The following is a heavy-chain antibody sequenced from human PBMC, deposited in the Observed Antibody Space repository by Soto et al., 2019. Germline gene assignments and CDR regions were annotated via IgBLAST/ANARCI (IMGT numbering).Heavy chain of an antibody. J-gene: IGHJ4*02. CDR3: IRGDGDRYDGNGYLGRH. V-gene: IGHV3-74*01. CDR1: VFTFSSYW. CDR2: INIDGSRI. D-gene: IGHD3-22*01. Sequence: EVQLVESGGGLVQPGGSLRLSCAASVFTFSSYWMHWVRQAPGKGLVWVSRINIDGSRISYADSVKGRCTISRDNAKNPLYMEMNSLRAEDTAVYYGIRGDGDRYDGNGYLGRHWGQGTLVIVSS.